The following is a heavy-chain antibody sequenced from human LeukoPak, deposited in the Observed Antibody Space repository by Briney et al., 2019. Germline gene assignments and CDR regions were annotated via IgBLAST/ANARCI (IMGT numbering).Heavy chain of an antibody. D-gene: IGHD1-14*01. V-gene: IGHV3-30*18. Sequence: GRSLRLSCAASGFTFSSYGMHWVPQAPGKGLEGVAIISHDGNNKYYADSVKGRFTISRDNSKNTLYLQMNSLRAEDTAVYYCAKEYLSGFDPWGQGTLVTVSS. CDR2: ISHDGNNK. J-gene: IGHJ5*02. CDR1: GFTFSSYG. CDR3: AKEYLSGFDP.